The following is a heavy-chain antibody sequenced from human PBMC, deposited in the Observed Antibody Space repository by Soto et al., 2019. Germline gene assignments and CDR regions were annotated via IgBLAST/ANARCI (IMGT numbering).Heavy chain of an antibody. CDR2: ISGSGGST. J-gene: IGHJ6*03. Sequence: EVQLLESGGGLVQPGGSLRLSCAASGFTFSSYAMSWVRQAPGKGLEWVSAISGSGGSTYYADSVKGRFTISRDNSKNTLYLQMNSLRAEDTAVYYCAKGTVVVAASGYSYMDVWGKGTTVTVSS. V-gene: IGHV3-23*01. CDR3: AKGTVVVAASGYSYMDV. CDR1: GFTFSSYA. D-gene: IGHD2-15*01.